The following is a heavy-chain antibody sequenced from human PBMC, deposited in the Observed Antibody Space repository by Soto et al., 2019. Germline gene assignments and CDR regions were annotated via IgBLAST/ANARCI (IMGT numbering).Heavy chain of an antibody. CDR3: DRKLADSVWYSFRIHEYYFDY. CDR1: GGSISSGDYY. CDR2: IYYIGST. D-gene: IGHD6-19*01. Sequence: QVQLQESGPGLVKPSQTLSLTCTVSGGSISSGDYYWSWIRQPPGKGREWIRYIYYIGSTYDNPALKRHINISVATSKNQVSLKLSSVTAADTAVYYCDRKLADSVWYSFRIHEYYFDYWGQGTLVTVSS. V-gene: IGHV4-30-4*01. J-gene: IGHJ4*02.